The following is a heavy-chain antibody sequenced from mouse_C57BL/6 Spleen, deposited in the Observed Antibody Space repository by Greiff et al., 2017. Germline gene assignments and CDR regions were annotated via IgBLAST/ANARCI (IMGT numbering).Heavy chain of an antibody. J-gene: IGHJ1*03. CDR2: INPSNGGT. D-gene: IGHD1-1*01. CDR3: AREGYYCSSYGWYFEV. CDR1: GYTFTSYW. V-gene: IGHV1-53*01. Sequence: QVQLQQPGTELVKPGASVKLSCKASGYTFTSYWMHWVKQRPGQGLEWIGNINPSNGGTNYNEKFKSKATLTVDKSSSTAYMQLSSLTSEDSAVDYCAREGYYCSSYGWYFEVWGTGTTVTVSS.